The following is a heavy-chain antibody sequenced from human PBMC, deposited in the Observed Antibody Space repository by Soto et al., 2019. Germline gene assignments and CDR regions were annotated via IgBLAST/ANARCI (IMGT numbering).Heavy chain of an antibody. CDR1: GDSITSGTNF. J-gene: IGHJ6*02. V-gene: IGHV4-30-4*01. D-gene: IGHD2-15*01. CDR3: ARARGYCSGASCSLFYFYGLDV. CDR2: IHHSGTT. Sequence: QVQLQESGPGLVKPSQTLSLTCTVSGDSITSGTNFWSWICQPPGQSLEGMGFIHHSGTTFYNPSLKSRVMISGDTSENKIYLKMTSLTAADTSVYYCARARGYCSGASCSLFYFYGLDVWGQGTKVSVSS.